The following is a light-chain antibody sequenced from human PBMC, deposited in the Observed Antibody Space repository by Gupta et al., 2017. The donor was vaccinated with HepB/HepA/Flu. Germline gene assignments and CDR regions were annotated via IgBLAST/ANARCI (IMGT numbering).Light chain of an antibody. CDR3: QRYASTPMT. V-gene: IGKV4-1*01. Sequence: DIVMTQDPDSLSVSLGQRPTINCKSRQSDLYNSNTKNHVAWYQKKAGQSPKLHIYCASTRESGVPDRFSGRGSGRDFTLTIRSLQAEDLAVFYCQRYASTPMTFGQGTKVEIK. CDR2: CAS. J-gene: IGKJ1*01. CDR1: QSDLYNSNTKNH.